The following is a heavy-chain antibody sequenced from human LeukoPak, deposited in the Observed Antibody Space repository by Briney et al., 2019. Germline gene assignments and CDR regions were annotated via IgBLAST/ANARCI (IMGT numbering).Heavy chain of an antibody. J-gene: IGHJ4*02. CDR3: ARDFREQLLTTYYFDY. CDR1: GYTFTSYY. D-gene: IGHD6-13*01. Sequence: ASVKVSCTASGYTFTSYYMHWVRQAPGQGLEWMGIINPSGGSTSYAQKFQGRVTMTRDTSTSTVYMELSSLRSEDTAVYYCARDFREQLLTTYYFDYWGQGTLVTVSS. V-gene: IGHV1-46*01. CDR2: INPSGGST.